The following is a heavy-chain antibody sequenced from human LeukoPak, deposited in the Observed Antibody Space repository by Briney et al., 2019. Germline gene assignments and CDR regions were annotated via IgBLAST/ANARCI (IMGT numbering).Heavy chain of an antibody. CDR2: IWYDGSNK. J-gene: IGHJ4*02. CDR1: GFTFSSYG. Sequence: PGRSLRLSCAASGFTFSSYGMHWVRQAPGKGLEWVAVIWYDGSNKYYADSVKGRFTISRDNSKNTLYLQMNSLRAEDTAVYYCARDRDSSSSDTLDYWGQGTLVTVSS. V-gene: IGHV3-33*01. CDR3: ARDRDSSSSDTLDY. D-gene: IGHD6-6*01.